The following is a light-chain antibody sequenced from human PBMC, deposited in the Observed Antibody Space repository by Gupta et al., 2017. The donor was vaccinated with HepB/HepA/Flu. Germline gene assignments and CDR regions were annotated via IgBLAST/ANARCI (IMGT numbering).Light chain of an antibody. CDR3: GAWDSRLFVWV. J-gene: IGLJ3*02. CDR2: ENE. Sequence: QSVLTQPPSVSAAPGQRINISCSGINSNIGNDFVSWYQQVPGTAPKLLIYENEMRPSGIPDRFSASKSGTSATLAITGLQTGDEAHYYCGAWDSRLFVWVFGGGTKVTVL. CDR1: NSNIGNDF. V-gene: IGLV1-51*02.